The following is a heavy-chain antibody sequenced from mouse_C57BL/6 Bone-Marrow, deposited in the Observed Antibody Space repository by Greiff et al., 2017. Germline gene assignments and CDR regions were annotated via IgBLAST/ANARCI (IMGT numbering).Heavy chain of an antibody. D-gene: IGHD4-1*01. CDR1: GYTFTSYW. V-gene: IGHV1-61*01. J-gene: IGHJ1*03. Sequence: QVQLQQPGAELVRPGSSVKLSCKASGYTFTSYWMDWVKQRPGQGLEWIGNIYPSDSETHYNQKFTDKATLTVDKSSSTAYMQLSSLTSEDSAVYYCARPLPDWGVGGWYFDVWGTGTTVTVSS. CDR2: IYPSDSET. CDR3: ARPLPDWGVGGWYFDV.